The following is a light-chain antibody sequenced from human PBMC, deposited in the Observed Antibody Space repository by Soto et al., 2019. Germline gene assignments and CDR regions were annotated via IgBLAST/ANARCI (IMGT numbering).Light chain of an antibody. CDR2: WSS. Sequence: DIVMTQSPDSLAVSLGERATIDCRSSQSLLYGGDDRDYLAWYQHKPGQPPKLLMYWSSTREAGVPQRFSGSGSAKHFTLTISNLQAEDVATYYCQQYYTTPQTFGQGTKVEIK. J-gene: IGKJ2*01. CDR3: QQYYTTPQT. CDR1: QSLLYGGDDRDY. V-gene: IGKV4-1*01.